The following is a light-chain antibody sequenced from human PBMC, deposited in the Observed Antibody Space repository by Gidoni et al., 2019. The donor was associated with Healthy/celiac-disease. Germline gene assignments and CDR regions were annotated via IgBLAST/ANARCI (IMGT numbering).Light chain of an antibody. Sequence: DIQMTQSPSTLSASVGDRVTITCRASQSISSWLAWYQQKPGKAPNLLISKASSLESGVPSRFSGSGSGTEFTLTISSLQPDDFATYYCQQYNTYPWTFXXXTKVEIK. CDR1: QSISSW. CDR2: KAS. CDR3: QQYNTYPWT. J-gene: IGKJ1*01. V-gene: IGKV1-5*03.